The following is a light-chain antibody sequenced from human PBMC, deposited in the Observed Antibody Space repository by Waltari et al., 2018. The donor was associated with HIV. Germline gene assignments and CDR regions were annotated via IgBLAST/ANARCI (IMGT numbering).Light chain of an antibody. CDR3: QSADNSGTYVV. Sequence: SYELTQPPSVSVSPGQTARITCSGDAFPNQYGHWYQQKPGQAPVLVVYKDSERPSGIPERFSGSSSGTTVTLTISGVQAEDEADYYCQSADNSGTYVVFGGGTKLTVL. V-gene: IGLV3-25*03. CDR1: AFPNQY. J-gene: IGLJ2*01. CDR2: KDS.